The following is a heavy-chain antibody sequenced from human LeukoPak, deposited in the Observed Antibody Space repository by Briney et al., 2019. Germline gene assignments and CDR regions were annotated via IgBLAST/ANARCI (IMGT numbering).Heavy chain of an antibody. CDR2: IWYDGTNK. CDR1: GFTFSNFG. J-gene: IGHJ6*02. Sequence: GGSLRLSCAASGFTFSNFGMHWVRQAPGKGPEWVAVIWYDGTNKYYADSVKGRFTISRDNSKNTLYLQMNSLRAEDTAVYYCARDRSGYGDYYYYGMDVWGQGTTVTVSS. D-gene: IGHD4-17*01. V-gene: IGHV3-33*01. CDR3: ARDRSGYGDYYYYGMDV.